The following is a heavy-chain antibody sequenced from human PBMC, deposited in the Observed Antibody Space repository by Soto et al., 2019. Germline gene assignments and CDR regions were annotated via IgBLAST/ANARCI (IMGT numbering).Heavy chain of an antibody. D-gene: IGHD4-17*01. CDR1: GFTFSSYA. Sequence: QVQLVESGGGVVQPGRSLRLSCAASGFTFSSYAMHWLRQAPGKGLEWVAVISYDGSNKYYADSVKGRFTISRDNSKNTLYLQMNSLRAEDTAVYYCARDGDLDYWGQGTLVTVSS. CDR2: ISYDGSNK. J-gene: IGHJ4*02. V-gene: IGHV3-30-3*01. CDR3: ARDGDLDY.